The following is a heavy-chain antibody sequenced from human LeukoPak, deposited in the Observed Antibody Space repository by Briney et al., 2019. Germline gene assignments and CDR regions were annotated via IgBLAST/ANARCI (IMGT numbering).Heavy chain of an antibody. D-gene: IGHD6-6*01. CDR2: IYYSGNT. CDR3: ARDPSLTWFDP. V-gene: IGHV4-39*02. J-gene: IGHJ5*02. CDR1: GGSISNSGYY. Sequence: SETLSLTCTVSGGSISNSGYYWGWIRQPPGKGLEWIGSIYYSGNTYYNPSLKSRVTISVDTSKNQFSLKLRSVTAADTAVYYCARDPSLTWFDPWGQGTLVTVSS.